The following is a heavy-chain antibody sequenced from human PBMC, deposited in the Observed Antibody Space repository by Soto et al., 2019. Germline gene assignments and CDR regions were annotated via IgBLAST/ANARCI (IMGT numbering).Heavy chain of an antibody. Sequence: PGGSLRLSCAASGFTFRSYGMHWVRQAPGKGLEWVAVIWYDGSNKYYADSVKGRFTISRDNSKNTLYLQMNSLRAEDTSLYYCARVGTTHDAFDILGQGTMVTVSS. D-gene: IGHD1-1*01. CDR2: IWYDGSNK. V-gene: IGHV3-33*01. J-gene: IGHJ3*02. CDR3: ARVGTTHDAFDI. CDR1: GFTFRSYG.